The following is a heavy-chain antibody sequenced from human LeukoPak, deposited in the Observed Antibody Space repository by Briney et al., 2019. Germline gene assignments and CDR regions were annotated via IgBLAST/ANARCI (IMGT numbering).Heavy chain of an antibody. CDR2: TNSDGSTT. Sequence: HPGGSLRLSCAASGFTFSNYWMHWVRHAPGKGLVWVSRTNSDGSTTSHADFVKGRFTISRDNAKNTLFLQLNSLRVEDTAVYYCGRGNYYGVDIWGQGTTVTVSS. CDR3: GRGNYYGVDI. CDR1: GFTFSNYW. V-gene: IGHV3-74*01. J-gene: IGHJ6*02.